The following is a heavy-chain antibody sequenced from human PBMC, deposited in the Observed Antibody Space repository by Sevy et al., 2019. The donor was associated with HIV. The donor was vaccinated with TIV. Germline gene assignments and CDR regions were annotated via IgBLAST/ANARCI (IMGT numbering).Heavy chain of an antibody. D-gene: IGHD2-15*01. CDR2: ISGSGGST. J-gene: IGHJ4*02. Sequence: GGSLRLSCAASGFTFSSYAMTWVRQAPGKGLEWVSLISGSGGSTFYADSVKGRFTISRDNSKNTLYLKMNSLRADDTAVYYCAKDGGYRSPSLANWGQGTLVTVSS. CDR1: GFTFSSYA. CDR3: AKDGGYRSPSLAN. V-gene: IGHV3-23*01.